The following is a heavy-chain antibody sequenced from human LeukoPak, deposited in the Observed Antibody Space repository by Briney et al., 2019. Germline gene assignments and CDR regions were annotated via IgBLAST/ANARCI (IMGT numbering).Heavy chain of an antibody. V-gene: IGHV3-30*03. J-gene: IGHJ5*02. Sequence: GGSLRLSCAASGFTFSSYGMHWVRQAPGKGLEWVAVISYDGSNKYYADSVKGRFTISRDNSKNTLYLHMNSLRAEDTAVYYCATYYYGSGSYYNRNWFDPWGQGTLVTVSS. CDR2: ISYDGSNK. D-gene: IGHD3-10*01. CDR1: GFTFSSYG. CDR3: ATYYYGSGSYYNRNWFDP.